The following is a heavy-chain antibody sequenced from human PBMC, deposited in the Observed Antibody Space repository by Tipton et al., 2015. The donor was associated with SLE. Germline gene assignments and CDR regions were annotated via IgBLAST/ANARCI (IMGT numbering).Heavy chain of an antibody. CDR1: GGAVIHNY. J-gene: IGHJ4*02. CDR3: ARGERD. V-gene: IGHV4-59*02. CDR2: IHSSGTT. Sequence: LRLSCSVSGGAVIHNYWSWIRQPPGKGLEWIGYIHSSGTTKYNSSLRSRVTISVDTSKNQFSLRLTSVTAADAAVYYCARGERDWGQGTLVTVSS.